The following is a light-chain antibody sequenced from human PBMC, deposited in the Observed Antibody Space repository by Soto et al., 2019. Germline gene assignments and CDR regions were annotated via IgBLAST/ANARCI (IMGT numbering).Light chain of an antibody. CDR2: DAS. V-gene: IGKV3-11*01. CDR1: QSVRTS. J-gene: IGKJ1*01. Sequence: EIVLTQSPATLSLSPGERATFSCKASQSVRTSLAWFQQKPGQAPRLLIYDASVRATGIPARFSGSGSGTDFTLTISRLQPEDIAMYYCQQSSNWPPWTFGRGTRVEI. CDR3: QQSSNWPPWT.